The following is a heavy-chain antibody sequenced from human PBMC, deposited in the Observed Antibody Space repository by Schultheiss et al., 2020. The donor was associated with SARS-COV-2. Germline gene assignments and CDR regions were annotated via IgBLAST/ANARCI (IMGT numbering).Heavy chain of an antibody. CDR1: GYTFTGYY. Sequence: ASVKVSCKASGYTFTGYYMHWVRQAPGQGLEWMGWINPNSGGTNYAQKFQGRVTMTRDTSISTAYMELSRLRSDDTAVYYCARVSERFLEWLSWDYWGQGTLVTVSS. D-gene: IGHD3-3*01. CDR3: ARVSERFLEWLSWDY. J-gene: IGHJ4*02. V-gene: IGHV1-2*02. CDR2: INPNSGGT.